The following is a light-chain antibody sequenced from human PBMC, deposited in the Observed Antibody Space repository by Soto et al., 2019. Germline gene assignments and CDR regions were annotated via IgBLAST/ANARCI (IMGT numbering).Light chain of an antibody. CDR3: QQSYSSPIT. CDR1: QSISSH. V-gene: IGKV1-39*01. Sequence: DIQMTQTPDSLSASVGDSGPIACRASQSISSHLAWYQQKPGKAPRLLIYQTSTLQSGVPSRFSGSGSGTDFTLTISSLQPEDFATYYCQQSYSSPITLGQGTRLEIK. CDR2: QTS. J-gene: IGKJ5*01.